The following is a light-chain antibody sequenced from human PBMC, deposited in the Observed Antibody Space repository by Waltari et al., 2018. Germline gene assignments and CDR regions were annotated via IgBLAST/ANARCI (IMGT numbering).Light chain of an antibody. J-gene: IGLJ2*01. V-gene: IGLV2-23*02. CDR2: EVT. CDR1: SSDVGNYNL. Sequence: QSALTQPASVSGSPGQSITISYTGTSSDVGNYNLVSWYQHHPGKVPKLMIYEVTKRPSGISNRFSGSKSGNTASLTISGLQAEDEGDYYCCSYAGSRIVVFGGGTKMTVL. CDR3: CSYAGSRIVV.